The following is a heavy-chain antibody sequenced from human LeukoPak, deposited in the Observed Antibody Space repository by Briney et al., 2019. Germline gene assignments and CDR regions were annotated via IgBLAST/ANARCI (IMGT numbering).Heavy chain of an antibody. CDR2: ISSSSSTI. D-gene: IGHD4-23*01. V-gene: IGHV3-48*04. J-gene: IGHJ4*02. Sequence: GGSLRLSCAASGFTFSSYSMNWVRQAPGKGLEWVSYISSSSSTIYYADSVKGRFSISRDNAKNTLYLQMNSLRVEDTAVYYCARGRPHGNDYWGQGTLVTVSS. CDR1: GFTFSSYS. CDR3: ARGRPHGNDY.